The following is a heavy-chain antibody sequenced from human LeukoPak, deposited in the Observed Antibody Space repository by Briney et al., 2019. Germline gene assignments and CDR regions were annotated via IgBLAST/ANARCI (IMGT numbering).Heavy chain of an antibody. CDR1: GYTFTSYG. Sequence: ASVKVSCKASGYTFTSYGISWVRQAPGQGLEWMGWISAYNGNTNYAQKFQGRVTMTRNTSTSIANMELSLLRSDNTAVYYSATYIAARPYYYYYGMDVWGQGTTVTVSS. CDR3: ATYIAARPYYYYYGMDV. V-gene: IGHV1-18*01. D-gene: IGHD6-6*01. J-gene: IGHJ6*02. CDR2: ISAYNGNT.